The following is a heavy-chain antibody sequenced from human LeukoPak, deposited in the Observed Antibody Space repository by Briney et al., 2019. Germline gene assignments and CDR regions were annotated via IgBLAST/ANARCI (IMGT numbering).Heavy chain of an antibody. CDR2: INAGNGNT. CDR3: ARALSPGWYGA. J-gene: IGHJ5*02. V-gene: IGHV1-3*01. D-gene: IGHD6-19*01. CDR1: GYTFTSYA. Sequence: GASVKVSCKASGYTFTSYAMHWVRQAPGQGLEWMGWINAGNGNTKYSQKFQGRVTITRDTSASTAYMELSSLRSEDTAVYYCARALSPGWYGAWGQGTLVTVSS.